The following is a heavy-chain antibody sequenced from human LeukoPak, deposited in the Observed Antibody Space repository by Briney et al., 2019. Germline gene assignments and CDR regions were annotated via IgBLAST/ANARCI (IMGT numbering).Heavy chain of an antibody. CDR2: TYYRSKWYN. J-gene: IGHJ5*02. Sequence: SQTLSLTCAISGDSVSSNSAAWNWIRQSPSRGLEWLGRTYYRSKWYNDYAVSVKSRITINPDTSKNQFSLQLNSVTPEDTAVYYCARARTVTTERYYIRTNWFDPWGQGTLVTVSS. CDR1: GDSVSSNSAA. V-gene: IGHV6-1*01. D-gene: IGHD4-11*01. CDR3: ARARTVTTERYYIRTNWFDP.